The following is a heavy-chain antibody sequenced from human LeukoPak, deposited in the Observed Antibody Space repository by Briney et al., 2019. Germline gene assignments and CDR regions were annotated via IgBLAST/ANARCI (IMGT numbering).Heavy chain of an antibody. Sequence: ASVKVSCKASGGTFSSYALSWVRQAPGQGLKWMGGIIPIFGTANYAQKFQGRVTITADESTSTAYMELSSLRSEDTAVYYCARGFSGRYYYDSSGYYPIDYWGQGTLVTVSS. J-gene: IGHJ4*02. CDR1: GGTFSSYA. CDR3: ARGFSGRYYYDSSGYYPIDY. D-gene: IGHD3-22*01. CDR2: IIPIFGTA. V-gene: IGHV1-69*13.